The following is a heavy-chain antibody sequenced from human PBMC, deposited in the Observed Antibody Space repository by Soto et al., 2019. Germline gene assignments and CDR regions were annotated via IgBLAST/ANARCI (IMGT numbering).Heavy chain of an antibody. J-gene: IGHJ4*02. D-gene: IGHD3-16*01. V-gene: IGHV4-4*02. CDR2: IYHSGST. CDR1: GGSISSSNW. CDR3: SRRWGEGRVDY. Sequence: QVQLQESGPGLVKPSGTLSLTCAVSGGSISSSNWWSWVRQPPGKGLQWIGEIYHSGSTNYIPSLKXRVXIPVDKSRTRFSLKLSSVTAADTAVYYCSRRWGEGRVDYWGQGTRVTVAS.